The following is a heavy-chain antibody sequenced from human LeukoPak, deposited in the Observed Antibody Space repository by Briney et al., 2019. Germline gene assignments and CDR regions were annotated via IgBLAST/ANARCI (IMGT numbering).Heavy chain of an antibody. CDR1: GGSFSGYY. V-gene: IGHV4-34*01. J-gene: IGHJ4*02. D-gene: IGHD6-6*01. Sequence: SETPSLTCAVYGGSFSGYYWSWIRQPPGKGLEWIGEINHSGSTNYNPSLKSRVTISVDTSKNQFSLKLSSVTAADTAVYYCARLGIAARQFFFDYWGQGTLVTVSS. CDR2: INHSGST. CDR3: ARLGIAARQFFFDY.